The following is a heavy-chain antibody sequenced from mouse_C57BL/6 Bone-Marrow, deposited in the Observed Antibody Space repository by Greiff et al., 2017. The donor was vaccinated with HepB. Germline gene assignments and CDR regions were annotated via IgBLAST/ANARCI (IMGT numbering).Heavy chain of an antibody. CDR2: IDPENGDT. CDR1: GFNIKDDY. V-gene: IGHV14-4*01. Sequence: EVKLMESGAELVRPGASVKLSCTASGFNIKDDYMHWVKQRPEQGLEWIGWIDPENGDTEYASKFQGKATITADTSSNTAYLQLSSLTSEDTAVYYCTSNYGFAYWSQGTLVTVSA. J-gene: IGHJ3*01. D-gene: IGHD2-5*01. CDR3: TSNYGFAY.